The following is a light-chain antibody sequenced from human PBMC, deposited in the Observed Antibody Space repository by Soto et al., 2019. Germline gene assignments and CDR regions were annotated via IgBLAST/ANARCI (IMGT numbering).Light chain of an antibody. J-gene: IGKJ1*01. CDR2: GAS. Sequence: DIVLTQAPGTLSLSPGERATLSCRASQRISSTYLAWYQQKPGQAPRLLIYGASSRATGIPDRFSGSGSGTDFTLTISSLQPDDFATYYCQHYNSYSEAFGQGTKVDIK. CDR3: QHYNSYSEA. V-gene: IGKV3-20*01. CDR1: QRISSTY.